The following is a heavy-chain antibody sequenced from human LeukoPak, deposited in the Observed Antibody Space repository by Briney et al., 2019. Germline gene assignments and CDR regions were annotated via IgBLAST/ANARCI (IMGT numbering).Heavy chain of an antibody. CDR2: IYYSGST. J-gene: IGHJ6*03. D-gene: IGHD6-19*01. CDR3: ARVATKQWLVPYYYYMDV. CDR1: GGSISSSSYY. V-gene: IGHV4-39*07. Sequence: SETLSLTCTVSGGSISSSSYYWGWIRQPPGKGLEWIGSIYYSGSTYYNPSLKSRVTISVDTSKNQFSLKLSSVTAADTAVYYCARVATKQWLVPYYYYMDVWGKGTTVTVSS.